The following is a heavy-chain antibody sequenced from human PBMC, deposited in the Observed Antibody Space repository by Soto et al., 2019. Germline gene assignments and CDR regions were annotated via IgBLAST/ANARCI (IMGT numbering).Heavy chain of an antibody. CDR2: INPNNGAI. Sequence: ASVKGSCKASGYTLTGCYMHWVRQAPGQGLEWMGWINPNNGAINYAQKFQGRVIMTRDTSLNTAYMDLRGLKSDDTAVYYCARDWHDWNYPYYGLDVWGQGTTVTVSS. V-gene: IGHV1-2*02. J-gene: IGHJ6*02. CDR3: ARDWHDWNYPYYGLDV. D-gene: IGHD3-9*01. CDR1: GYTLTGCY.